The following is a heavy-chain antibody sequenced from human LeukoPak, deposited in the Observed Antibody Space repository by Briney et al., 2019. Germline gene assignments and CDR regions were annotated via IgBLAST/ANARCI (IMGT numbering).Heavy chain of an antibody. V-gene: IGHV4-39*01. D-gene: IGHD4-11*01. CDR1: AASISSISYY. Sequence: KPSQTLSPTCTVAAASISSISYYCGWLRQPPVKGLEGSGRTYYGGNTSYNPSLRSRVTIYVDTSKDQFSLRLSSVAATDTAVYYCARRRKNPAYSNYEYYFDSWGQGTLVTVSS. J-gene: IGHJ4*02. CDR3: ARRRKNPAYSNYEYYFDS. CDR2: TYYGGNT.